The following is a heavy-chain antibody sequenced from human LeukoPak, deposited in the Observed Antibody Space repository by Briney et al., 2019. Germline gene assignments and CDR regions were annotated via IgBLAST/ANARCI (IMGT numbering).Heavy chain of an antibody. V-gene: IGHV3-66*01. CDR2: IYSGGST. CDR1: GFTVSRNY. CDR3: ASRSHYYYGMDV. J-gene: IGHJ6*02. Sequence: GGSLRFSCAASGFTVSRNYMSWVRQAPGKGLEWVSVIYSGGSTYYADSVKGRFTISRDNSKNTLYLQMNSLRAEDTAVYYCASRSHYYYGMDVWGQGTTVTVSS.